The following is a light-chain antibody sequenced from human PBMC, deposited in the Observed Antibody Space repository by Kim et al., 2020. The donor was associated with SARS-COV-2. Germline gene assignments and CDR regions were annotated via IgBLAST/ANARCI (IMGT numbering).Light chain of an antibody. CDR1: SGDSNYA. Sequence: ASVNLTCTLTSGDSNYAIAWHQQQPEKGPRYLMKLNSDGSHSKGDGIPDRFSGSSSGAEHYLTISSLQSEDEAVYYCQTWGTGIRVFGGGTQLTVL. J-gene: IGLJ3*02. V-gene: IGLV4-69*02. CDR2: LNSDGSH. CDR3: QTWGTGIRV.